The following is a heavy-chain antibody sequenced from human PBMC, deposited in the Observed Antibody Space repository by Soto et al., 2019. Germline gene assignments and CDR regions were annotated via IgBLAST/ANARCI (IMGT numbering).Heavy chain of an antibody. D-gene: IGHD6-13*01. J-gene: IGHJ4*02. CDR3: VRGRPASGQYFFDY. Sequence: ETLSLTCTDSDGSINSYFWNWIRQPPGKGLEWIGHIYYTGSTNYNPSLKSRVTISLDTSKNLFSLNLTSVTAADAAVYFCVRGRPASGQYFFDYWGQGTPVTVSS. V-gene: IGHV4-59*12. CDR2: IYYTGST. CDR1: DGSINSYF.